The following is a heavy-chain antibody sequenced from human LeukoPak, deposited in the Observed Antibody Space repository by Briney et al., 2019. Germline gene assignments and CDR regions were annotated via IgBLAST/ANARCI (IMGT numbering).Heavy chain of an antibody. CDR2: ISYDGSNR. CDR1: GFTSRSYG. J-gene: IGHJ5*02. D-gene: IGHD3-22*01. Sequence: GGSLRLSCGASGFTSRSYGIHWVRQAPGKGLEWVALISYDGSNRYYADSVKGRFTISRDNSKNTVSLQVNSLRAEDTAVSYCAKALQNYESSGYWALDPWGQGTLVTVSS. CDR3: AKALQNYESSGYWALDP. V-gene: IGHV3-30*18.